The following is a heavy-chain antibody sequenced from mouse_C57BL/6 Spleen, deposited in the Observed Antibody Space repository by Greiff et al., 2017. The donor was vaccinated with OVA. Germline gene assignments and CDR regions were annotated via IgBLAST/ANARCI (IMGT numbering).Heavy chain of an antibody. CDR1: GFTFSDYY. J-gene: IGHJ1*03. V-gene: IGHV5-16*01. Sequence: EVHLVESEGGLVQPGSSMKLSCTASGFTFSDYYMAWVRQVPEKGLEWVANINYDGSSTYYLDSLKSRFIISRDNAKNILYLQMSSLKSEDTATYYCARDNCRASMWYFDVWGTGTTVTVSS. D-gene: IGHD6-1*01. CDR2: INYDGSST. CDR3: ARDNCRASMWYFDV.